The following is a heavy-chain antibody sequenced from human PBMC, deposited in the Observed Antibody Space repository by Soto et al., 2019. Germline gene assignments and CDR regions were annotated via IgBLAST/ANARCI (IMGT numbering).Heavy chain of an antibody. V-gene: IGHV3-23*01. J-gene: IGHJ4*02. D-gene: IGHD3-22*01. CDR1: GFTFSSYA. CDR3: AKDAGSIVVVITAVDY. CDR2: ISGSGGST. Sequence: EVQLLESGGGLVQPGGSLRLSCAASGFTFSSYAMSWVRQAPGKWLEWVSAISGSGGSTYYADSVKGRFTISRDNSKNTLYLQMNSLRAEDTAVYYCAKDAGSIVVVITAVDYWGQGTLVTVSS.